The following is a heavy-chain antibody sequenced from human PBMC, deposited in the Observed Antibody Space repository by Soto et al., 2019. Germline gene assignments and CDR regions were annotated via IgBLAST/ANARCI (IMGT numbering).Heavy chain of an antibody. V-gene: IGHV2-5*02. CDR2: IYWDDDK. Sequence: SGPTLVNPTQTLTLTCTFSGFSLSTSGVGVGWIRQPPGKALEWLALIYWDDDKRCSPSLKSRLTITKDTSKNQVVLTMTNMDPVDTATYYCAHRHEEYSSSWYQDYWGQGTLVTVSS. D-gene: IGHD6-13*01. CDR1: GFSLSTSGVG. CDR3: AHRHEEYSSSWYQDY. J-gene: IGHJ4*02.